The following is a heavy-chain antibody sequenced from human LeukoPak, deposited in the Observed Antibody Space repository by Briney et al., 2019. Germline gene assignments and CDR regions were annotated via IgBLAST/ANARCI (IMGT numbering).Heavy chain of an antibody. CDR3: ARLGRTQWLGHYYFDY. V-gene: IGHV3-74*01. D-gene: IGHD6-19*01. CDR1: GFTFSSYW. Sequence: GGSLRLSCAASGFTFSSYWMHWVRQAPGKGLVWVSRINSDGSSTSYADSVKGRFTISRDNAKNTLYLQMNSLRAEDTAVYYCARLGRTQWLGHYYFDYWGQGTLVTVSS. J-gene: IGHJ4*02. CDR2: INSDGSST.